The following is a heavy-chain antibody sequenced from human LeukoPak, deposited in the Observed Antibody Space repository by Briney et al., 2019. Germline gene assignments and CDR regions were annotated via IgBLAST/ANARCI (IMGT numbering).Heavy chain of an antibody. V-gene: IGHV3-11*01. J-gene: IGHJ4*02. CDR3: ARDRYSGSYPLDY. CDR1: GFTFSDYY. Sequence: GGSLRLSFAASGFTFSDYYMSWIRQAPGKGLEWVSCISSSGSTIYYADSVKGRFTISRDNAKNSLFLQMNSLRAEDTAVYYCARDRYSGSYPLDYWGQGTLVTVSS. D-gene: IGHD1-26*01. CDR2: ISSSGSTI.